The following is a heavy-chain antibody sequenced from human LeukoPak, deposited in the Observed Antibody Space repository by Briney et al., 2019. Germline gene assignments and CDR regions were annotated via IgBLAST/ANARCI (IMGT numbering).Heavy chain of an antibody. V-gene: IGHV2-5*02. CDR2: IYWDHDK. CDR1: WFSLSTSGVG. D-gene: IGHD4-17*01. CDR3: AHYDYGDSPTVDYFDY. J-gene: IGHJ4*02. Sequence: SAPTLVNPTQTLTLTCTFSWFSLSTSGVGVAGIRHPPGKALEWLALIYWDHDKRYSPSLKSRITITKDTSKNQVVLTMTNIDPVDTATYYCAHYDYGDSPTVDYFDYWGQGTLVTVSS.